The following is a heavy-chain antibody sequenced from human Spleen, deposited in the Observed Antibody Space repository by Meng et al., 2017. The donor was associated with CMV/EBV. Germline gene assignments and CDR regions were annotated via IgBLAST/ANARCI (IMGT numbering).Heavy chain of an antibody. V-gene: IGHV3-53*01. D-gene: IGHD3-10*01. CDR3: ARDDGVSYNSGRYHAFDI. J-gene: IGHJ3*02. CDR1: GFTVSSNY. CDR2: IYSGGSI. Sequence: SCAASGFTVSSNYMSWVRQAPGKGLEWVSVIYSGGSIYYADSVKGRFTISRDNSKNTLYLQMNSLRAEDTAVYYCARDDGVSYNSGRYHAFDIWGQGTMVTVSS.